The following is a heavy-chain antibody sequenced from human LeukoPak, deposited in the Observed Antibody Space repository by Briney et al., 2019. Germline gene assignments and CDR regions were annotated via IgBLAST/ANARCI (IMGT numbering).Heavy chain of an antibody. CDR3: TTLMVNDSDLGSYWLHYFNF. V-gene: IGHV3-15*01. CDR1: GFTFRNVW. Sequence: GGPLRLSCAASGFTFRNVWMSWARQAPGKGREWVGRIKNAAEGATTNLAGPVYGRFTISRDDSKATVYLQMHSLKTEDTAIYYSTTLMVNDSDLGSYWLHYFNFWGQGTLVTVPS. J-gene: IGHJ4*02. D-gene: IGHD3-10*01. CDR2: IKNAAEGATT.